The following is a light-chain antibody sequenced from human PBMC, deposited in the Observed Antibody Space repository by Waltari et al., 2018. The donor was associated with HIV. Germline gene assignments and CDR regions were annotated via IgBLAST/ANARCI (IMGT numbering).Light chain of an antibody. Sequence: DIVMTQSPDSLAVSLGERATFNCKSSQSVLYRANNKHYLAWYQQKPGQPPKLLIYWASTREAGVPDRFSGSVSGTDFALTISSLQAEDVAVYYCQQYYSTPFTFGPGTKVDIK. J-gene: IGKJ3*01. CDR1: QSVLYRANNKHY. V-gene: IGKV4-1*01. CDR3: QQYYSTPFT. CDR2: WAS.